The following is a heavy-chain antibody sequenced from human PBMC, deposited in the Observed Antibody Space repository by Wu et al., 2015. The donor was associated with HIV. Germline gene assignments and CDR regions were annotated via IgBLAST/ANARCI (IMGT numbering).Heavy chain of an antibody. CDR1: GYTFTSYG. D-gene: IGHD6-13*01. CDR3: ARDQWAYSSSWSRGAFDI. Sequence: QLVQSGAEVKKPGASVKVSCKASGYTFTSYGISWVRQAPGQGLEWMGWISAYNGNTNYAQKLQGRVTMTTDTSTSTAYMELRSLRSDDTAVYYCARDQWAYSSSWSRGAFDIWGQGTMVTVSS. J-gene: IGHJ3*02. V-gene: IGHV1-18*01. CDR2: ISAYNGNT.